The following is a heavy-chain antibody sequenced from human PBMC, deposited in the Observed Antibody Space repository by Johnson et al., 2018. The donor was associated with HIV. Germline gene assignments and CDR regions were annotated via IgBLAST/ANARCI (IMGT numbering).Heavy chain of an antibody. Sequence: VKLVESGGGLVQPGGSLRLSCAASGFTFSSYDMHWVRQATGKGLEWVSAIGTAGDTYYPGSVKGRFTISRENAKNSLYLQMNSLRAEDTAVYYCAREGAMALHGAFDIWGQGTMVTVSS. CDR3: AREGAMALHGAFDI. V-gene: IGHV3-13*01. J-gene: IGHJ3*02. CDR1: GFTFSSYD. CDR2: IGTAGDT. D-gene: IGHD5-18*01.